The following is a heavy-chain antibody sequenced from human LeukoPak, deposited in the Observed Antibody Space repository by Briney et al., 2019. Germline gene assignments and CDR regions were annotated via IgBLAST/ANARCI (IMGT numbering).Heavy chain of an antibody. D-gene: IGHD5-12*01. CDR3: ARQYSPGRESWVNFDY. J-gene: IGHJ4*02. CDR1: GYGYTSYW. Sequence: GESLKISCKGSGYGYTSYWIGWVRQMPGKGLEWMGIVYPGDPDTRYSPSFQGQVTISADKSISTAYLQWSSLKASDTAMYYCARQYSPGRESWVNFDYWGQGTLVTVSS. CDR2: VYPGDPDT. V-gene: IGHV5-51*01.